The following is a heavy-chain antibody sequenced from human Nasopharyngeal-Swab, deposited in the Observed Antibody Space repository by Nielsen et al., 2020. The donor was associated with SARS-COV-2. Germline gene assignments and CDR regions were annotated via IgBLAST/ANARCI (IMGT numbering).Heavy chain of an antibody. D-gene: IGHD3-22*01. CDR1: GFTFSNAW. CDR2: IKSKTDGGTT. J-gene: IGHJ4*02. Sequence: GESLKISCAASGFTFSNAWMSWVRQAPGKGLEWVGRIKSKTDGGTTDYAAPVKDRFTISRDDSKNTLYLQMNSLKTEDTAVYYCTTLDYYDSSGLSFWGQGTLVTVSS. CDR3: TTLDYYDSSGLSF. V-gene: IGHV3-15*01.